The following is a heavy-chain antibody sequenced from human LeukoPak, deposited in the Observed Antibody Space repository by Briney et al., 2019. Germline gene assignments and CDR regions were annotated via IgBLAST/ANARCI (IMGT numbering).Heavy chain of an antibody. Sequence: SETLSLTCGVYGGSLSGHFWSWIRQPLGKGLEWIGEIRHTGYTNYNPSLKSRVIISVDTSKNQFSLKLSSMTAADTAVYYCAREYSTSSTSFDYWGQGTLVTVFS. CDR3: AREYSTSSTSFDY. D-gene: IGHD6-6*01. CDR1: GGSLSGHF. J-gene: IGHJ4*02. CDR2: IRHTGYT. V-gene: IGHV4-34*01.